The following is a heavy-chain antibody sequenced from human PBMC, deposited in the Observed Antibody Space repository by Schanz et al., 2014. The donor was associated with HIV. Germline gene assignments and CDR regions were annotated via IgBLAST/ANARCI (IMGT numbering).Heavy chain of an antibody. CDR3: ALSRPSGYGGSWYFDL. V-gene: IGHV3-30*03. CDR2: ISYDGSNK. CDR1: GFTLSSYS. J-gene: IGHJ2*01. Sequence: VQLVESGGGLEQPGGSLRLSCEASGFTLSSYSMNWVRQSPGKGLEWVAVISYDGSNKYYADSVKGRFTISRDISKNTLYLQMNSLRAEDTAVYYCALSRPSGYGGSWYFDLWGRGTLVAVSS. D-gene: IGHD2-15*01.